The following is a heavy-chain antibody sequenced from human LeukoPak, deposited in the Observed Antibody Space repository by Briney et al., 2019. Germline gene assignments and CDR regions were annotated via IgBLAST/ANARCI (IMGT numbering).Heavy chain of an antibody. J-gene: IGHJ6*02. D-gene: IGHD2-2*01. CDR1: GGSFSGYY. Sequence: KPSETLSLTCAVYGGSFSGYYWSWIRQPPGKGLEWIGEINQSGSTNYNPSLKSRVTISVDTSKNQFSLKLSSVTAADTAVYYCASRRRYCSSTSCRNYYYYGMDVWGQGTTVTVSS. V-gene: IGHV4-34*01. CDR2: INQSGST. CDR3: ASRRRYCSSTSCRNYYYYGMDV.